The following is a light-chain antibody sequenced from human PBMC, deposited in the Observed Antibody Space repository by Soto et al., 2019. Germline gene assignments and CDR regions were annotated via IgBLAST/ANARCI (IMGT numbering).Light chain of an antibody. Sequence: QSVLTQPASVSGSPGQSITISCTGTSSDGGGYNYVSWYQQHPGKAPKLMIYDVSNRPSGVSNRFSGSKSGNTASLTISGLQAEDEADYHCSSYTSSSTNYVFGTGTKLTVL. CDR1: SSDGGGYNY. CDR2: DVS. V-gene: IGLV2-14*01. J-gene: IGLJ1*01. CDR3: SSYTSSSTNYV.